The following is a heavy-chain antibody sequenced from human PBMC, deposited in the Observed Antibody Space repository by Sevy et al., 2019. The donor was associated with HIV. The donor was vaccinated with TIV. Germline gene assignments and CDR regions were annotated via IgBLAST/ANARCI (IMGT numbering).Heavy chain of an antibody. CDR1: GFTLRSNH. CDR3: VRDNLGFDY. V-gene: IGHV3-33*01. CDR2: IWYDGSNR. J-gene: IGHJ4*02. Sequence: GGSLRLSCAASGFTLRSNHMHWVRQAPGKGLEWVAAIWYDGSNRYYADAVKGQFTISRDNSENTLHLQMNSLTAEDTAVYYCVRDNLGFDYWGQGTLVTVSS. D-gene: IGHD3-16*01.